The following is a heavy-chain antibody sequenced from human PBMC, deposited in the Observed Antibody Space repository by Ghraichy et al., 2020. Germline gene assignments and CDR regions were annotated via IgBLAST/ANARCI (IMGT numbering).Heavy chain of an antibody. J-gene: IGHJ6*02. CDR3: AKGIAAGTTTIAYYYNGLDV. CDR2: ISGSGGST. D-gene: IGHD6-13*01. CDR1: GFTFSSYD. V-gene: IGHV3-23*01. Sequence: SCAASGFTFSSYDMSWVRQAPGKGLEWVSGISGSGGSTYYVDSVTGRFTISRDNSKNTLNLQMNSLRAEDTAVYYCAKGIAAGTTTIAYYYNGLDVWGQGTTVTVSS.